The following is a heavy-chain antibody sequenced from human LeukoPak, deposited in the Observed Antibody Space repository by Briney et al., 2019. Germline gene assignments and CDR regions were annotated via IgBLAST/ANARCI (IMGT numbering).Heavy chain of an antibody. J-gene: IGHJ4*02. CDR3: AREGGGDGWPGFDY. CDR2: ISTDGSRK. CDR1: GFTFSSYS. V-gene: IGHV3-30*03. D-gene: IGHD3/OR15-3a*01. Sequence: GGSLRLSCAASGFTFSSYSMNWVRQAPGKGLEWVAVISTDGSRKHYADSVKDRFTISRDNSENTVYLQMNSLRLEDTAVYYCAREGGGDGWPGFDYWGQGTLVTVSS.